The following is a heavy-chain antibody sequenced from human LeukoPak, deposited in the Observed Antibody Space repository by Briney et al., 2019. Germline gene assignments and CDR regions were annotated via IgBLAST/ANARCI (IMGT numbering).Heavy chain of an antibody. CDR1: GFRFSDYW. CDR2: IKPDGNEK. CDR3: ARDQWWQFIAVAITSYFDR. D-gene: IGHD6-19*01. V-gene: IGHV3-7*01. Sequence: PGGSLRLSCAASGFRFSDYWMSWVRQAPGKGLEWVANIKPDGNEKHYVDSVKGRFTISRDNAKNSLYLQMNSLRAEDTAVYYCARDQWWQFIAVAITSYFDRWGQGSLVTVSS. J-gene: IGHJ4*02.